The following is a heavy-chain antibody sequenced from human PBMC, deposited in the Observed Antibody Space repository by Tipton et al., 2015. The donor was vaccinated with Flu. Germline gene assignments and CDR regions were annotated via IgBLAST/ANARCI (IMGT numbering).Heavy chain of an antibody. D-gene: IGHD3-22*01. CDR3: ARDAMIVAEGWFDP. J-gene: IGHJ5*02. CDR1: GGSISSGGYY. CDR2: IYYSGST. V-gene: IGHV4-31*03. Sequence: TLSLTCTVSGGSISSGGYYWSWIRQHPGKGLEWIGYIYYSGSTYYNPSLKSRVTISVDTSKNQLSLKLSSVTAADTAVYYCARDAMIVAEGWFDPWGQGTLVTVSS.